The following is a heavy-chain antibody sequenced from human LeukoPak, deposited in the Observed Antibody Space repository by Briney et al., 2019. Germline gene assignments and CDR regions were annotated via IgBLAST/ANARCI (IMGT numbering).Heavy chain of an antibody. D-gene: IGHD3-3*01. Sequence: SETLSLTCADYGGSFSGYYWSWIRQPPGKGLEWIGEINHSGSTNYNPSLKSRVTISVDTSKNQFSLKLSSVTAADTAVYYCARGPPRITIFGVVIEYNWFDPWGQGTLVTVSS. CDR1: GGSFSGYY. CDR3: ARGPPRITIFGVVIEYNWFDP. CDR2: INHSGST. J-gene: IGHJ5*02. V-gene: IGHV4-34*01.